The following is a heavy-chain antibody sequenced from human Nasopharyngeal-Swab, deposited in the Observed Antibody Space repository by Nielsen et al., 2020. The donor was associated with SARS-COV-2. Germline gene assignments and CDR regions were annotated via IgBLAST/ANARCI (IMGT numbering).Heavy chain of an antibody. CDR3: TRVRYYDSSGYGGYYYYGMDV. CDR1: GAFSSGYY. Sequence: PESLSPTCPLYGAFSSGYYWSWFRQLQGKGLEWIGEINPSGSTDYNPSLKTRVTISVDTSKNQFSLKMSSVTAADTAVYYCTRVRYYDSSGYGGYYYYGMDVWGQGTTVTVSS. D-gene: IGHD3-22*01. CDR2: INPSGST. V-gene: IGHV4-34*01. J-gene: IGHJ6*02.